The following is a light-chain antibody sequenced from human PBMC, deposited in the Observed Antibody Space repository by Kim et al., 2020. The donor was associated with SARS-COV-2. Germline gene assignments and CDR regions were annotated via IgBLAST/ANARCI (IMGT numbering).Light chain of an antibody. CDR1: QDIGGT. V-gene: IGKV6D-21*02. CDR3: HQSSGLPYT. J-gene: IGKJ2*01. Sequence: EIVLTQSPDFQSVTPKEKVIITCRASQDIGGTLHWYQQKPDQSPKLLIKYASQSMLGVPSRFSGSGSGTDFTLTINGLEAEDAAAYYCHQSSGLPYTFGQGTKLEI. CDR2: YAS.